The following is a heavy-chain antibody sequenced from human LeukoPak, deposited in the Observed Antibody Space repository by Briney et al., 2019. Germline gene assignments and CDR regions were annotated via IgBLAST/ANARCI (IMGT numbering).Heavy chain of an antibody. V-gene: IGHV5-51*01. J-gene: IGHJ6*02. Sequence: GESLKISCKGSGYGFTSYWIGWVRQMPGKGLEWMGIIYPGDSDTRYSPSFQGQVTISADKSISTAYLQWSSLKASDTAMYYCARLGGVLDEYYHYGMDVWGQGTTVTVSS. CDR1: GYGFTSYW. D-gene: IGHD3-3*01. CDR2: IYPGDSDT. CDR3: ARLGGVLDEYYHYGMDV.